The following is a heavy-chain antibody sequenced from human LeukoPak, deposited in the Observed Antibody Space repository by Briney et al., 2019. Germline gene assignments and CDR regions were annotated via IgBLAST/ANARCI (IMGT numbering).Heavy chain of an antibody. J-gene: IGHJ4*02. CDR1: GFTVGDYA. CDR3: TREDLYYGSGSYYNV. Sequence: GGSLRLSCTASGFTVGDYAMSWVRQAPGKGLEWVGFIRSKAYGGTTEYAASVKGRFTISRDDSKSIAYLQMNSLKTEDTAVYYCTREDLYYGSGSYYNVWGQGTLVTVSS. D-gene: IGHD3-10*01. CDR2: IRSKAYGGTT. V-gene: IGHV3-49*04.